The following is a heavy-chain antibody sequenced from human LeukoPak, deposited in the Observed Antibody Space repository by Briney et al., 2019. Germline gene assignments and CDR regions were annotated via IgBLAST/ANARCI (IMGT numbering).Heavy chain of an antibody. CDR3: AKDDYDSSGYPHLD. V-gene: IGHV3-30*18. J-gene: IGHJ4*02. Sequence: SGRSLRLSCEASFLTFSAYGMHWVRQAPGKGLEWVAVISYDGSNKYYADSVKGRFTISRDNSKNTLYLQMNSLRAEDTAVYYCAKDDYDSSGYPHLDWGQGTLVTVSS. CDR2: ISYDGSNK. D-gene: IGHD3-22*01. CDR1: FLTFSAYG.